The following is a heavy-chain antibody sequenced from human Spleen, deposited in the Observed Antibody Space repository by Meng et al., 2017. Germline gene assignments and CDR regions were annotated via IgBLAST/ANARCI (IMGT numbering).Heavy chain of an antibody. CDR3: AREGAGETPFDY. CDR2: INSDGGST. Sequence: GGSLRLSCAAPRFPFSTYWMHWVRQAPGKGLVWVSRINSDGGSTRYADSVKGRFSISRDNAKNTLYLQMNSLRVEDTAVYYCAREGAGETPFDYWGQGTLVTVSS. CDR1: RFPFSTYW. J-gene: IGHJ4*02. V-gene: IGHV3-74*01. D-gene: IGHD3-10*01.